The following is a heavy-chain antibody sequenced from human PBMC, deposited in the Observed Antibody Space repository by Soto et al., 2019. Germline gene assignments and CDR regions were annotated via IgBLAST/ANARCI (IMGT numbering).Heavy chain of an antibody. D-gene: IGHD5-18*01. CDR1: GFTFSSYG. CDR2: IWYDGSNK. CDR3: AREGYTYDY. Sequence: VQLVESGGGVVQPGRSLRLSCAASGFTFSSYGMHWVRQAPGKGLEWVAVIWYDGSNKYYADSVKGRFTISRDNSKSTLYLQMNSLRAEDTAVYYCAREGYTYDYWGQGTLVTVSS. J-gene: IGHJ4*02. V-gene: IGHV3-33*01.